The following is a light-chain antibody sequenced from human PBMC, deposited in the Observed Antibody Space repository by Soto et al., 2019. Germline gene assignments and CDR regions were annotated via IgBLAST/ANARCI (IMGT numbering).Light chain of an antibody. V-gene: IGKV3-15*01. CDR3: QQYDYWPPYT. Sequence: EIVMTQSPATLSVSPGERAIVSCRASQSVSDNLAWYQQTHGRAPRLLIYGASIRATGAPARFSGSGSGTEFTLTISSLQSEDFAVYYCQQYDYWPPYTFGQGTKVEI. CDR1: QSVSDN. J-gene: IGKJ2*01. CDR2: GAS.